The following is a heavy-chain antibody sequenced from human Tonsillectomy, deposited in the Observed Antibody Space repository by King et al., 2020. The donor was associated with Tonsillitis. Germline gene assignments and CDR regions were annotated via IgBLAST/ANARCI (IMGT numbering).Heavy chain of an antibody. V-gene: IGHV1-8*01. J-gene: IGHJ3*02. CDR1: GYTFTSYD. CDR2: MNPISGYT. Sequence: VQLVQSGAEVKKPGASVKVSCKASGYTFTSYDINWVRQATGQGLEWMGWMNPISGYTVYAQKFQGSVTMTRNTSITTAYMELSSLRSEDTAVYYCARESHDFEAFDIWGQGTMVTVSS. CDR3: ARESHDFEAFDI. D-gene: IGHD1-1*01.